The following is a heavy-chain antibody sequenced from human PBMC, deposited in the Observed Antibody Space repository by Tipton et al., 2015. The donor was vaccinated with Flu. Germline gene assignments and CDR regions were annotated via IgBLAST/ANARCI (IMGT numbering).Heavy chain of an antibody. V-gene: IGHV4-4*08. CDR2: IYTTT. J-gene: IGHJ4*02. D-gene: IGHD3-22*01. Sequence: TLSLTCTVSGGSISSYYCSWIRQPPGKGLEWIGYIYTTTNYNPSLKSRVTISADTSRNQFSLKLSSVTATDTAVYYCAVVTSSGSGVEWGQGLLVTVSS. CDR1: GGSISSYY. CDR3: AVVTSSGSGVE.